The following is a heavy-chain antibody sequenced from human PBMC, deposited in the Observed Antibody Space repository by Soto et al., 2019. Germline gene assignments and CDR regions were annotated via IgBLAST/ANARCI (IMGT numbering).Heavy chain of an antibody. J-gene: IGHJ5*02. D-gene: IGHD2-2*01. V-gene: IGHV1-3*01. CDR2: INAGNGNT. CDR3: ARGRYCSSNSCSFYNWFDP. CDR1: GYTFTSYA. Sequence: GXSVKVSCKASGYTFTSYAMHWVRQAPGQRLEWMGWINAGNGNTKYSQKFQGRVTITRDTSASTAYMELSSLRSEDTAVYYCARGRYCSSNSCSFYNWFDPWGQGTLVTASS.